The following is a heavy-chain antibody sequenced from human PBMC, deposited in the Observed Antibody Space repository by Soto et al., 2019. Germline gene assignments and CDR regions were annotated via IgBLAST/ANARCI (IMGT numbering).Heavy chain of an antibody. Sequence: PGGSLRLSCAASGFTFSSYAMHWVRQAPGKGLEWVAVISYDGSNKYYADSVKGRFTISRDNSKNTLYLQMNSLRAEDTAVYYCARDPTTVVRGNWFDPWGQGTLVTVSS. D-gene: IGHD4-17*01. V-gene: IGHV3-30-3*01. CDR3: ARDPTTVVRGNWFDP. CDR2: ISYDGSNK. CDR1: GFTFSSYA. J-gene: IGHJ5*02.